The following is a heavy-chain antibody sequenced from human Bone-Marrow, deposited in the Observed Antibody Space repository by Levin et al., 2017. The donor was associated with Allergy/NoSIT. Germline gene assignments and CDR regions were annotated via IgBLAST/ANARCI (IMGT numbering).Heavy chain of an antibody. J-gene: IGHJ5*02. Sequence: SQTLSLTCAISGDSVSSNSAAWNWIRQSPSGGLEWLGRTYYRSKWFNEYAVSVRRRIIINPDTSKNQFSLQLNSVTPEDTAMYYCARDLGIIITAWGQGTLVTVSS. CDR2: TYYRSKWFN. CDR1: GDSVSSNSAA. V-gene: IGHV6-1*01. CDR3: ARDLGIIITA. D-gene: IGHD3-10*01.